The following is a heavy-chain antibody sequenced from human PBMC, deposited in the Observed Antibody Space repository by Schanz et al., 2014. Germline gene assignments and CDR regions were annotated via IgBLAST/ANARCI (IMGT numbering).Heavy chain of an antibody. J-gene: IGHJ4*02. CDR3: ARPPHDSSGYYPFDY. V-gene: IGHV3-11*05. CDR1: GLIFSNYV. D-gene: IGHD3-22*01. Sequence: VQLVESGGGLVQPGGSLRLSCAASGLIFSNYVMSWVRQAPGKGLEWVSYISSSSSYTHYADSVKGRFTISRDNAKNSLYLQMNSLRAEDTAVYYCARPPHDSSGYYPFDYWGQGTLVTVSS. CDR2: ISSSSSYT.